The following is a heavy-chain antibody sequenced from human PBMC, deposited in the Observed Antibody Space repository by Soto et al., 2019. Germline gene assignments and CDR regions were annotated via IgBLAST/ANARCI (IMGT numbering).Heavy chain of an antibody. J-gene: IGHJ4*02. D-gene: IGHD3-22*01. Sequence: EVQLLESGGGLVQPGGSLRLSCAASGFTFSSYAMSWVRQAPGKGLEWVSVIYSGGSTYYADSVKGRFTISRDNSKNTLYLQMNSLRAEDTAVYYCARGGGGYPFDYWGQGTLVTVSS. V-gene: IGHV3-23*03. CDR1: GFTFSSYA. CDR3: ARGGGGYPFDY. CDR2: IYSGGST.